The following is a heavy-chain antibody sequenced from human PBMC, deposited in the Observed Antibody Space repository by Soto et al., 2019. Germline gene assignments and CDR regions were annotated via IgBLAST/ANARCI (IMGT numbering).Heavy chain of an antibody. D-gene: IGHD5-12*01. J-gene: IGHJ6*03. CDR2: IYYSGST. Sequence: QVQLQESGPGLVKPSQTLSLTCTVSGGSISSGGYYWSWIRQHPGKGLEWIGYIYYSGSTYYNPSLKSRVTMSVDTAYNQFSLRLSSVTAADTAVYYCARKDSGYADYMDVWGKGTTVTVSS. CDR1: GGSISSGGYY. V-gene: IGHV4-31*03. CDR3: ARKDSGYADYMDV.